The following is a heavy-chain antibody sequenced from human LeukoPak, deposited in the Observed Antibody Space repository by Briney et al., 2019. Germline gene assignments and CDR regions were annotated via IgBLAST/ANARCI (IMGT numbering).Heavy chain of an antibody. CDR3: ACTYCGGDCYGAFDI. V-gene: IGHV4-38-2*02. CDR1: GYSISSGYY. D-gene: IGHD2-21*01. J-gene: IGHJ3*02. CDR2: IYHSGST. Sequence: SETLSLTCTVSGYSISSGYYWGWIRQPPGKGLEWIGSIYHSGSTYYNPSLKSRVTISVDTSKNQFSLKLSSVTAADTAVYYCACTYCGGDCYGAFDIWGQGTMVTVSS.